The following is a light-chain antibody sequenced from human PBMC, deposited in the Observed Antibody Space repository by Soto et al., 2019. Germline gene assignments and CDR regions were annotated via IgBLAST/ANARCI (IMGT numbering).Light chain of an antibody. CDR1: QSISSY. CDR2: AAS. CDR3: QQSYTTPWT. Sequence: DIQMPQSPSSLSASVGDRVTITCRASQSISSYLHWYQQKPGKAPKLLIYAASSLQSGVPSRFSGSRSGTDFTLTISSLQPEDFATYFCQQSYTTPWTFGQGTKLEIK. J-gene: IGKJ2*01. V-gene: IGKV1-39*01.